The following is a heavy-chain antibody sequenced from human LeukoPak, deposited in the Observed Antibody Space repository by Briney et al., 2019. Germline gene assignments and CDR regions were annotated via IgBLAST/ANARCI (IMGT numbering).Heavy chain of an antibody. D-gene: IGHD6-13*01. CDR2: VSWISGSI. CDR1: GLTFDDYA. CDR3: AKDRASSSWYGKGWFDP. Sequence: GRSVSLFCAASGLTFDDYAMHWVRQAAGKGLEWVSWVSWISGSIGYADSVKGRFTISRDHAKNSLYLQMNSLRAEDTALYYCAKDRASSSWYGKGWFDPWGQGTLVTVSS. V-gene: IGHV3-9*01. J-gene: IGHJ5*02.